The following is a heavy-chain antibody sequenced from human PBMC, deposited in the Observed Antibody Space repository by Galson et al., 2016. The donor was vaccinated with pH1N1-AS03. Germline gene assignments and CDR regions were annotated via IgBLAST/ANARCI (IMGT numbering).Heavy chain of an antibody. V-gene: IGHV3-49*04. CDR1: GFTFRDYS. J-gene: IGHJ4*02. CDR2: IKSKTYGGTS. D-gene: IGHD3-16*01. CDR3: AREKLWARIDD. Sequence: SLRLSCATSGFTFRDYSFNWVRQIPGKGLEWVGSIKSKTYGGTSGYAASVKGRFTVSKDDSKSIVYLQMNSLTTEDTAVYFCAREKLWARIDDWGQGTLVTVSS.